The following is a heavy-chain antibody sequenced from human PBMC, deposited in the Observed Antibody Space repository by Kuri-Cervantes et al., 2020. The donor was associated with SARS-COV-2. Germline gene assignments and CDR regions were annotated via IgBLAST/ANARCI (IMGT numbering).Heavy chain of an antibody. V-gene: IGHV1-18*01. CDR3: ASKHSSGWYLAGI. CDR1: GGTFSSYA. J-gene: IGHJ3*02. D-gene: IGHD6-19*01. CDR2: ISAYNGNT. Sequence: ASVKVSCKASGGTFSSYAISWVRQAPGQGLEWMGWISAYNGNTNYAQKLQGRVTMTTDTSTSTAYMELRSLRSDDTAVYYCASKHSSGWYLAGIWGQGTMVTVSS.